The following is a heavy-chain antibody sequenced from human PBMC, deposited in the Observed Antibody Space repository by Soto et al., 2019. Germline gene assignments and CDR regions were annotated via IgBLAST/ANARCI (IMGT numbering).Heavy chain of an antibody. V-gene: IGHV1-18*01. CDR3: ARDKRVGYCSSTSCHYFDY. D-gene: IGHD2-2*01. J-gene: IGHJ4*02. Sequence: APVKVSCKASGYTFTSYGISWARQAPGQGLEWMGWISAYNGNTNYAQKLQGRVTMTTDTSTSTAYMELRSLRSDDTAVYYCARDKRVGYCSSTSCHYFDYWGQGTLVTVSS. CDR2: ISAYNGNT. CDR1: GYTFTSYG.